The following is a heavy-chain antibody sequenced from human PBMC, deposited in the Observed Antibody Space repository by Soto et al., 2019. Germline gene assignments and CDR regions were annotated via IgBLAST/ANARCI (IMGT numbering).Heavy chain of an antibody. CDR3: AKDRMPRYYYDSSGYYFDY. J-gene: IGHJ4*02. CDR2: ISSSSSTI. Sequence: LRLSCAASGLTFISYSMNWVRQAPGKGLEWVSYISSSSSTIYYADSVKGRFTISRDNAKNSLYLQMNSLRAEDTAVYYCAKDRMPRYYYDSSGYYFDYWGQGTLVTVSS. D-gene: IGHD3-22*01. CDR1: GLTFISYS. V-gene: IGHV3-48*01.